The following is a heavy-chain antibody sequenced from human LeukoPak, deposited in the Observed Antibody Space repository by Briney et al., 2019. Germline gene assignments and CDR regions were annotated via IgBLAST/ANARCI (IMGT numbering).Heavy chain of an antibody. J-gene: IGHJ4*02. Sequence: SETLSLTCTVSGYSISSGYYWGWIRQPPGKGLEWIGSIYHSGSTYYNPSLKSRVTISVDTSKNQFSLKLSSVTAADTAVYYCAREGSYDSSGYYYGYFDYWGQGTLVTVSS. D-gene: IGHD3-22*01. CDR1: GYSISSGYY. V-gene: IGHV4-38-2*02. CDR3: AREGSYDSSGYYYGYFDY. CDR2: IYHSGST.